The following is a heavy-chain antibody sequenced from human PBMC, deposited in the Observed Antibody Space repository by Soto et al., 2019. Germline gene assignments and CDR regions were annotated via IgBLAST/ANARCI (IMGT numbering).Heavy chain of an antibody. J-gene: IGHJ4*02. CDR2: INAYNGNT. CDR1: GYTFTSYG. Sequence: QVQLVQSGAEVKKPGASVKVSCKASGYTFTSYGISWVRQAPGQGLEWMGWINAYNGNTNYAQKLQGRVTMTTDTSPSTAYMELRSLRFDDTAAYYCARDVGYGLIDYWGQGTLVTVSS. V-gene: IGHV1-18*01. CDR3: ARDVGYGLIDY. D-gene: IGHD5-18*01.